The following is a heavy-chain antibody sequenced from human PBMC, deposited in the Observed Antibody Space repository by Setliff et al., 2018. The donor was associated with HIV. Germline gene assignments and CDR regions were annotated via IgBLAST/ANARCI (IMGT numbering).Heavy chain of an antibody. CDR3: AKYTRGGSILYYMDV. CDR1: GFSFSAHA. CDR2: VLRGGSPT. J-gene: IGHJ6*03. Sequence: SLRLSCTASGFSFSAHAMSWVRRAPGKGLEWLSVVLRGGSPTYYADSVKGRFTISRDDSKNTVYLEMTSLRVEDTAVYFCAKYTRGGSILYYMDVWGKGTTVTVSS. D-gene: IGHD1-1*01. V-gene: IGHV3-23*03.